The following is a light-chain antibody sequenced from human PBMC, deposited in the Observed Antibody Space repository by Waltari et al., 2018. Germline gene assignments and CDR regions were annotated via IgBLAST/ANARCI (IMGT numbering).Light chain of an antibody. CDR3: HQRVRWPHT. J-gene: IGKJ2*01. CDR2: DAS. V-gene: IGKV3-11*01. CDR1: QSVGSY. Sequence: EIVLAQSPPPLSLSPGGSATLSCRASQSVGSYLAWYQQKPGQAPRLLIYDASNRATGIPARFSGSGSGTDFTFTISRLESEDFVVYYCHQRVRWPHTFGQGTKLEIK.